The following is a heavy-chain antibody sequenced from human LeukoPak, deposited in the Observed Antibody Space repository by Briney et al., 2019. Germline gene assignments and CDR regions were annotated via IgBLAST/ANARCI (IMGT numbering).Heavy chain of an antibody. CDR3: AKYIGSYYDY. Sequence: GGSLRLSCVASGFTCSSNGMHWVRQAPGKGLEWVTFIQYDGSKKYYADSVKGRFTIAGDNAKNTLYLEMNSLRADDTAVYYCAKYIGSYYDYWGQGILVTVSS. D-gene: IGHD3-10*01. CDR1: GFTCSSNG. V-gene: IGHV3-30*02. CDR2: IQYDGSKK. J-gene: IGHJ4*02.